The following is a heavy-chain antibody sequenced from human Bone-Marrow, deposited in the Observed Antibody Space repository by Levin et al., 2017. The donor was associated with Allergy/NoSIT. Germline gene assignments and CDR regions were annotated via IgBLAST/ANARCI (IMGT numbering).Heavy chain of an antibody. Sequence: GASVKVSCKASGGSFNSYAISWVRRAPGQGLEWVGGVIPIYGSTRYAQKFQGRVTISADGSTSTAYMELTGLRSEDTAVYYCGSEYYDTSGFYSPDFEDWGQGTLVTVSS. CDR2: VIPIYGST. D-gene: IGHD3-22*01. CDR3: GSEYYDTSGFYSPDFED. CDR1: GGSFNSYA. V-gene: IGHV1-69*13. J-gene: IGHJ4*02.